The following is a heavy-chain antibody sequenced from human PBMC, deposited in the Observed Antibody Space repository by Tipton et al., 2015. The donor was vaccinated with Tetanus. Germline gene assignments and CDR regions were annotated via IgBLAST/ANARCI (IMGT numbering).Heavy chain of an antibody. CDR2: NGGYNGDT. Sequence: QLVQSGAEVKKPGASMKVSCKASGYTFTSYGINWVRQAPGQGLEWMGWNGGYNGDTNYAQKFQGRVTMTTDTSTNTAYMELRSLRSDDTAVYYCARLVRQWLVPEDFWGQGTLVTVSS. CDR3: ARLVRQWLVPEDF. D-gene: IGHD6-19*01. CDR1: GYTFTSYG. J-gene: IGHJ4*02. V-gene: IGHV1-18*01.